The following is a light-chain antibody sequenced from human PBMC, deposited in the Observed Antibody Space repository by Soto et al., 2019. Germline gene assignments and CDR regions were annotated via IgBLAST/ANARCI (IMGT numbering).Light chain of an antibody. CDR3: QQYGSSPLT. J-gene: IGKJ4*01. CDR2: GAS. V-gene: IGKV3-20*01. CDR1: QSVSSSY. Sequence: EIFLAQSRSSLCLSPAGRATLSRTASQSVSSSYLAWYQQKPGQAPRLLIYGASSRATGIPDRFSGSGSGTDFTLTISRLEPEDFAVYYCQQYGSSPLTFGGGTKVDIK.